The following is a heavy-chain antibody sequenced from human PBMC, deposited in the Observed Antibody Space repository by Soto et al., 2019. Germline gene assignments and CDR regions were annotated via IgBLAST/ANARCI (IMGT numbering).Heavy chain of an antibody. J-gene: IGHJ4*02. CDR3: ARRYGPSFDY. D-gene: IGHD1-1*01. CDR2: IYYSGST. Sequence: QVQLQESGPGLVKPSETLSLTCTVSGGSISSYYWSWIRQPPGKGLEWIGYIYYSGSTNYNPSLKRRVTPPVSPSKNQFSLKLSPVPAADTAVYYCARRYGPSFDYWGQGTLVTVSS. V-gene: IGHV4-59*08. CDR1: GGSISSYY.